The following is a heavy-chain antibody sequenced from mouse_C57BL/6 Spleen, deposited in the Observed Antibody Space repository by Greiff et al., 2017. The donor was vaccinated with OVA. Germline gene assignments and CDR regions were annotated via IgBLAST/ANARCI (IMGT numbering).Heavy chain of an antibody. Sequence: ESGPGLVKPSQSLSLTCSVTGYSITSGYYWNWIRQFPGNKLEWMGYISYDGSNNYNPSLKNRISITRDTSKNQFFLKLNSVTTEDTATYYCAREDSSGSYAMDYWGQGTSVTVSS. V-gene: IGHV3-6*01. D-gene: IGHD3-2*02. J-gene: IGHJ4*01. CDR3: AREDSSGSYAMDY. CDR2: ISYDGSN. CDR1: GYSITSGYY.